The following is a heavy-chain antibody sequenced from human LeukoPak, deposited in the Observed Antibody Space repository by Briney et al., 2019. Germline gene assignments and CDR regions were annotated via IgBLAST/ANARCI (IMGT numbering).Heavy chain of an antibody. CDR2: FDPEDGET. Sequence: ASVKVSCKASGYTFTGYYMHWVRQAPGKGLEWMGGFDPEDGETIYAQKFQGRVTMTRDTSISTAYMELSRLRSDDTAVYYCAVGVRRVHNDYWGQGPLVPVSS. D-gene: IGHD3-10*01. CDR3: AVGVRRVHNDY. J-gene: IGHJ4*02. CDR1: GYTFTGYY. V-gene: IGHV1-2*02.